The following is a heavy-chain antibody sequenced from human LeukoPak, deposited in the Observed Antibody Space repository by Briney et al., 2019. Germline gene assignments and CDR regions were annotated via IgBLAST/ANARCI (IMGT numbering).Heavy chain of an antibody. J-gene: IGHJ4*01. D-gene: IGHD2-21*01. Sequence: SETLSLTCTVSGGSISSYYWSWIRQPAGKGLEWIGRIYTSGSTNYNPSLKSRVTMSVDTSKNQFSLKLTSVTAADTAVYFCARESGDTRTVNSFDFWGRGTLITVSS. CDR1: GGSISSYY. CDR3: ARESGDTRTVNSFDF. CDR2: IYTSGST. V-gene: IGHV4-4*07.